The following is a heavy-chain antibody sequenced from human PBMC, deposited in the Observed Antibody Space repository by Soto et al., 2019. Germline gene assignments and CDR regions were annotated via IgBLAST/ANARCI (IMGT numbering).Heavy chain of an antibody. CDR2: ISYDGSNK. CDR1: GFTFSSYG. Sequence: QVQLVESGGGVVQPGRSLRLSCAASGFTFSSYGMHWVRQAPGKGLEWVAVISYDGSNKYYADSVKGRFTISRDNSKNTLYLQRNSLGTEDTAVYYCAKDRGVSHYYYSSGYYFYFQHWGQGTLVTVSS. V-gene: IGHV3-30*18. D-gene: IGHD3-22*01. CDR3: AKDRGVSHYYYSSGYYFYFQH. J-gene: IGHJ1*01.